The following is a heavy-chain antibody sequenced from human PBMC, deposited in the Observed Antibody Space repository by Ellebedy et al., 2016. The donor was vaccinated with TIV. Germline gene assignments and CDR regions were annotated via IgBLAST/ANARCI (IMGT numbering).Heavy chain of an antibody. CDR3: ARDMGRGLAKTRSYHYYGMDV. CDR1: GGTFNSYA. CDR2: IIPIFETP. D-gene: IGHD3/OR15-3a*01. J-gene: IGHJ6*02. V-gene: IGHV1-69*13. Sequence: SVKVSCXASGGTFNSYAITWVRQAPGQGLEWMGGIIPIFETPNYAQKFQGRVTITADESTSTVYMELSSLRSEDTAVYYCARDMGRGLAKTRSYHYYGMDVWGQGTTVTVPS.